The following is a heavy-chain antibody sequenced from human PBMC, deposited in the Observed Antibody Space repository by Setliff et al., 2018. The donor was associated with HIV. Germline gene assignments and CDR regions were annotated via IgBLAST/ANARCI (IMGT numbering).Heavy chain of an antibody. D-gene: IGHD6-19*01. CDR3: AKQGATSGLDF. V-gene: IGHV3-30-3*02. CDR2: ASPDGVNN. CDR1: GFTFGSYH. Sequence: PGGSLRLSCAASGFTFGSYHMHWVRQAPGKGLAWVAVASPDGVNNLYADSVKGRFIISRDNSKNTLSLQMTSLTTEDTAVYYCAKQGATSGLDFWVQGTLVTVSS. J-gene: IGHJ4*02.